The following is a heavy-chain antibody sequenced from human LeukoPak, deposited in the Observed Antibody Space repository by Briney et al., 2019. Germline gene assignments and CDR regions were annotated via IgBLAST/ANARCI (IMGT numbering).Heavy chain of an antibody. D-gene: IGHD1-26*01. J-gene: IGHJ1*01. CDR2: IKQDGSEK. Sequence: GGSLRLSCAASGFTVSSNYMSWVRQAPGKGLGWVANIKQDGSEKYYVDSVKGRFTISRDNAKNSLYLQMNSLRAEDTAVYYCAFLAQYSGSYVYFQHWGQGTLVTVSS. V-gene: IGHV3-7*01. CDR3: AFLAQYSGSYVYFQH. CDR1: GFTVSSNY.